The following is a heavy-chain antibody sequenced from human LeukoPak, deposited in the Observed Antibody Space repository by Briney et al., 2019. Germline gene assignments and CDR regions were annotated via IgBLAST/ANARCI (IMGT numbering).Heavy chain of an antibody. J-gene: IGHJ4*02. CDR1: GFTLSSYA. V-gene: IGHV3-23*01. D-gene: IGHD6-13*01. CDR2: VGGGGGGT. Sequence: PGGSLRLSCAASGFTLSSYAMTWVRQAPGRGLEWVSSVGGGGGGTYYADSVKGRFTISRDNSKDTLCLQMNGLRAEDTAVYFCAKQSAGSAAWYSLHYDFWGQGTLVTVSS. CDR3: AKQSAGSAAWYSLHYDF.